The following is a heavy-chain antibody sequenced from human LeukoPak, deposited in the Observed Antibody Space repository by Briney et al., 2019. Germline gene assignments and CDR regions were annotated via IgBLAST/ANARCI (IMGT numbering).Heavy chain of an antibody. Sequence: ASVKVSCKASGYTFTSYGISWVRQAPGQGLEWMGWISAYNGNTNYAQKLQGRVTMTTDTSTSTAFMELSSLTSEDTAVYYCARESNYYCFDFWGQGTLVTVSS. D-gene: IGHD4/OR15-4a*01. J-gene: IGHJ4*02. CDR2: ISAYNGNT. CDR3: ARESNYYCFDF. V-gene: IGHV1-18*01. CDR1: GYTFTSYG.